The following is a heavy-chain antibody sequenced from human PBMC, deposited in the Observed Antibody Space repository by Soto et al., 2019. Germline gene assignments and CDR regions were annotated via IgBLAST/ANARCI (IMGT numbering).Heavy chain of an antibody. CDR3: ARDQWDCSGGSCPPYYGMDV. CDR1: GFTFSSYA. J-gene: IGHJ6*02. Sequence: GWSLRLSCAASGFTFSSYAMHWIRQAPGKGLEWVAVISYDGSNKYYADSVKGRFTISRDNSKNTLYLQMNSLRAEDTAVYYCARDQWDCSGGSCPPYYGMDVWGQGTTVTVSS. D-gene: IGHD2-15*01. CDR2: ISYDGSNK. V-gene: IGHV3-30-3*01.